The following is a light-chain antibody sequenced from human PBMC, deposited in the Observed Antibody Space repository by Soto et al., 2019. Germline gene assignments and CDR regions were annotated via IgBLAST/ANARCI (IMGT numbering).Light chain of an antibody. Sequence: IQLTQSPSSLSASVGDRVTITCRASQDIAIYLAWYQQKPGEAPKLLIYAASTLYGGVPSRFSGSGSGTDFALTITSLQSEDFEISYCQQLRMYPSTFGGGTKVEIK. V-gene: IGKV1-9*01. J-gene: IGKJ4*01. CDR1: QDIAIY. CDR2: AAS. CDR3: QQLRMYPST.